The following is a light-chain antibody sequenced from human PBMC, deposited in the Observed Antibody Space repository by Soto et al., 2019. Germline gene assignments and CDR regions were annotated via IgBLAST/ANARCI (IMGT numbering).Light chain of an antibody. Sequence: DIQLTQSPSFRSASLGDRVTITCRASQGIGSYLAWYQQKPGKAPRLLIYAASTLQSGFPSRFSGSGSDTEFTLTISSLQPEDFATYYCQQLNNYPLTFGGGTKVDIK. CDR2: AAS. CDR3: QQLNNYPLT. J-gene: IGKJ4*01. V-gene: IGKV1-9*01. CDR1: QGIGSY.